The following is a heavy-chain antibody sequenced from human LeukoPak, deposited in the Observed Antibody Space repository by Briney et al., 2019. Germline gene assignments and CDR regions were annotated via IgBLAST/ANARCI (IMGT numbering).Heavy chain of an antibody. D-gene: IGHD6-13*01. V-gene: IGHV4-61*02. CDR3: ASSNWLRDANFDS. CDR1: GAPISSGLYY. CDR2: IQNSGNT. Sequence: IPSETLSLTCTVSGAPISSGLYYWNWFRQPAGKALEWIGRIQNSGNTNYNPSLKSRVTISVDTPKNQFSLKLNSVTATDSAVYYCASSNWLRDANFDSWGQGTLVTVSS. J-gene: IGHJ4*02.